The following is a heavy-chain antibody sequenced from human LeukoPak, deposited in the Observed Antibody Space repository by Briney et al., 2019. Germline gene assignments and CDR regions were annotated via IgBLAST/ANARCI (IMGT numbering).Heavy chain of an antibody. V-gene: IGHV3-64*01. D-gene: IGHD3-22*01. J-gene: IGHJ5*02. CDR3: AKDQFYHSSGYYYL. CDR2: ISSNGGST. Sequence: GGSLRLSCAASGYTFSSYTMDWVRQAPGKGLESVSRISSNGGSTYYANSVKDRFTISRDNSKNTPYLQMGSLRPEDMAVYYCAKDQFYHSSGYYYLWGQGTLVTVSS. CDR1: GYTFSSYT.